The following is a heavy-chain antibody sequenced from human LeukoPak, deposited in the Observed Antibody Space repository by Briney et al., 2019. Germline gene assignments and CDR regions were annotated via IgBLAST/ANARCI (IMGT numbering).Heavy chain of an antibody. V-gene: IGHV3-48*02. CDR3: ARDGYYDSSGYTLGY. J-gene: IGHJ4*02. D-gene: IGHD3-22*01. Sequence: PGGSLRLSCAASGFTFSSYSMNWVRQAPGKGLEWASYISSSSSTIYYADSVKGQFTISRDNAKNSLYLQMNSLRDEDTAVYYCARDGYYDSSGYTLGYWGQGTLVTVSS. CDR1: GFTFSSYS. CDR2: ISSSSSTI.